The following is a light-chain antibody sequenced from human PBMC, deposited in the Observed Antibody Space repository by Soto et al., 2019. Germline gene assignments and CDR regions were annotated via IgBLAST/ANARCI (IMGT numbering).Light chain of an antibody. V-gene: IGKV3-20*01. Sequence: EIVLTQSPGTLSLSPGARATLSCRASQSVNGNFLAWYQQKPGQAPRLLIYAASSRATGVPDRFSGSGSGTDFSLTISRLEPEDVAVYYCQQYCATPWTFGQGTKVEIK. CDR3: QQYCATPWT. CDR1: QSVNGNF. CDR2: AAS. J-gene: IGKJ1*01.